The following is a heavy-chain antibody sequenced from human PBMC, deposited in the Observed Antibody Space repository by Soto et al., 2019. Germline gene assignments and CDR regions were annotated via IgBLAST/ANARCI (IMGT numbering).Heavy chain of an antibody. Sequence: ASVKVSCKASGYTFTTYYVHWVRHSPGQGLQWMGIINPSDGSTNYEQKFKGRVTMTSDTPTSTVYMELSGLTSEDTAVYYCARVGVSVAQPYHWFDPWGQGTQVTVSS. V-gene: IGHV1-46*01. CDR1: GYTFTTYY. CDR2: INPSDGST. CDR3: ARVGVSVAQPYHWFDP. D-gene: IGHD2-21*01. J-gene: IGHJ5*02.